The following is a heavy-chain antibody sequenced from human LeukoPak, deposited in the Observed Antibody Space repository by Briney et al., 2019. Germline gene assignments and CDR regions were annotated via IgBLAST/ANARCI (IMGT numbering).Heavy chain of an antibody. CDR1: GYTFTSYD. Sequence: ASVKVSCKASGYTFTSYDINWVRQATGQGLEWMGWMNPNSGNTGYAQKFQGRVTMTRNTSISTACMELSSLRSEDTAVYYCASLCGGDCYLDYWGQGTLVTVSS. CDR2: MNPNSGNT. J-gene: IGHJ4*02. CDR3: ASLCGGDCYLDY. D-gene: IGHD2-21*02. V-gene: IGHV1-8*01.